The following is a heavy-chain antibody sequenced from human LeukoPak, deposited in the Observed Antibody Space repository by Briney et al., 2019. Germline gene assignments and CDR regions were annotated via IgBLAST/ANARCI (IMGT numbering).Heavy chain of an antibody. CDR3: ARGDWGSNFDY. V-gene: IGHV3-48*01. CDR2: ISSTSSTI. D-gene: IGHD7-27*01. Sequence: GGSLRLSCAASGFTFSCYNMNWVRQAPGKGLEWLSYISSTSSTIYYADSVKGRLTISRDNAKNSLYLHMNSLRGEDTAVYYCARGDWGSNFDYWGQGTLVTVSS. CDR1: GFTFSCYN. J-gene: IGHJ4*02.